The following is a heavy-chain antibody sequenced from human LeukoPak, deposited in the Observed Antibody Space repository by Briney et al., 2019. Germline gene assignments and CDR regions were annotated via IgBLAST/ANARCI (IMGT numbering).Heavy chain of an antibody. D-gene: IGHD3-10*01. CDR3: ARQYLYGSGSYYTRGYYFDY. CDR2: IYHDGST. CDR1: GGSFISSY. V-gene: IGHV4-59*01. Sequence: SETLSLTCTVSGGSFISSYWSWIRQPPGKGLEWIGYIYHDGSTKYNPALKSRVTITVDTSKSQFSLKLSSVTAADTAVYYCARQYLYGSGSYYTRGYYFDYWGQGTLVTVSS. J-gene: IGHJ4*02.